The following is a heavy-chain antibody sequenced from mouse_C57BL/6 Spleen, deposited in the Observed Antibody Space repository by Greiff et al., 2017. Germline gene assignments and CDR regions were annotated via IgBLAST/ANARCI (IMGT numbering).Heavy chain of an antibody. Sequence: EVQLQQSGPVLVKPGASVKMSCKASGYTFTDYYMNWVKQSHGKSLEWIGVINPYNGGTSYNQKFKGKATLTVDKSSSTAYMELNSLTSEDSAVYYCARGPGYYFDYWGQGTTLTVSS. V-gene: IGHV1-19*01. J-gene: IGHJ2*01. CDR2: INPYNGGT. CDR3: ARGPGYYFDY. CDR1: GYTFTDYY. D-gene: IGHD4-1*01.